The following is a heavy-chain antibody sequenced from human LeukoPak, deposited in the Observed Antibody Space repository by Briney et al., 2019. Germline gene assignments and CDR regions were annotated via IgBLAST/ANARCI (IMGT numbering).Heavy chain of an antibody. CDR2: IYPGDSDT. V-gene: IGHV5-51*01. CDR3: ARQHGSGSYYSRAIDY. Sequence: GESLKISSEASGXSFTTYCIGWVRQMPGKGLERMGIIYPGDSDTRYSPSFQGQVTISADKSINTAYLQWSSLKASDTAMYYCARQHGSGSYYSRAIDYWGQGTLVTVSS. D-gene: IGHD3-10*01. J-gene: IGHJ4*02. CDR1: GXSFTTYC.